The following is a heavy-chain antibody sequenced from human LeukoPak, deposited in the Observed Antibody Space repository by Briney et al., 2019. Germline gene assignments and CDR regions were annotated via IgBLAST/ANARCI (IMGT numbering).Heavy chain of an antibody. J-gene: IGHJ4*02. V-gene: IGHV3-23*01. CDR1: GLTVSSYA. CDR2: IIGSAVNT. D-gene: IGHD3-10*01. Sequence: PGESLRLSCGASGLTVSSYAMSWVRQAPGKGLEWVSTIIGSAVNTYYADSVKGRFTISRDDSKNTVYLQMNSLRAEDTAVHSCAKYTSGTSYRGLDQWGQGTLVTVSS. CDR3: AKYTSGTSYRGLDQ.